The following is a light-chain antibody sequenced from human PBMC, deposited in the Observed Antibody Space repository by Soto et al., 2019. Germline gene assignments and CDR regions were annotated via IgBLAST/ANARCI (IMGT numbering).Light chain of an antibody. J-gene: IGKJ4*01. V-gene: IGKV1-12*02. CDR3: LSGHSRP. Sequence: DIQMPPSPSSVSASVGDRVTITCRASQGLSSYLAWYQQKPGKAPKLLIYAASNLQSGVPSRFSGRGSGTDFTLTISSLQPEDFATYVCLSGHSRPFGGGTKVEIK. CDR2: AAS. CDR1: QGLSSY.